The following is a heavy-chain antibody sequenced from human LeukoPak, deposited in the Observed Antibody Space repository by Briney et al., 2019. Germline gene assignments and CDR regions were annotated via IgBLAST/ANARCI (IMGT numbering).Heavy chain of an antibody. D-gene: IGHD6-13*01. CDR3: ARGRGIFDY. CDR1: GGSFSGYY. J-gene: IGHJ4*01. CDR2: INHSGSA. Sequence: SETLSLTCVVYGGSFSGYYWNWIRQPPGKGLEWIGEINHSGSANYNPSLKTRATISVDTSKNQFSLKLSAVTAADTAVYHCARGRGIFDYWGQGTLVTVSS. V-gene: IGHV4-34*01.